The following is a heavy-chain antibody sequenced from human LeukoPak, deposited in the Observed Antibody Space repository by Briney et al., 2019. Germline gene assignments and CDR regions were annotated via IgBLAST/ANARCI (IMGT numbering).Heavy chain of an antibody. V-gene: IGHV4-4*07. Sequence: PSETLSLTCTVSGGSISSYYWSWIRQPAGKGLEWIGRIYTSGSTKYNPSLKSRVTMSVDTSKNQFSLKLSSVTAADTAVYYCARDSIAVAGDYYYGMDVWGQGTTVTVSS. CDR2: IYTSGST. D-gene: IGHD6-19*01. J-gene: IGHJ6*02. CDR1: GGSISSYY. CDR3: ARDSIAVAGDYYYGMDV.